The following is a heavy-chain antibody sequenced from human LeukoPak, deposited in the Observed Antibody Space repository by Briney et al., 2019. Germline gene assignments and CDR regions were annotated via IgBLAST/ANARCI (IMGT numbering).Heavy chain of an antibody. D-gene: IGHD3-22*01. CDR3: ASNYYDSSGYYPEFDY. CDR2: IYTSGST. CDR1: GGSISSYY. Sequence: SETLSLTCTVSGGSISSYYWSWIRQPAGKGLEWIGRIYTSGSTNYNPSLKSRVTMSVDTSKNQFFLKLSSVTAADTAVYYCASNYYDSSGYYPEFDYWGQGTLVTVSS. J-gene: IGHJ4*02. V-gene: IGHV4-4*07.